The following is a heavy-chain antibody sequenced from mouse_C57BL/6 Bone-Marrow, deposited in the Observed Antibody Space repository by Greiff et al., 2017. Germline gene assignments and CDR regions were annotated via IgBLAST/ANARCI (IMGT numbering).Heavy chain of an antibody. J-gene: IGHJ4*01. V-gene: IGHV5-4*01. CDR1: GFTFSSYA. CDR2: ISDGGSYT. Sequence: EVQVVESGGGLVKPGGSLKLSCAASGFTFSSYAMSWVRQTPEKRLEWVATISDGGSYTYYPDNVKGRFTISRDNAKNNLYLQMSHLKSEDTAMXYCARWGPYYAMDYWGQGTSVTVSS. CDR3: ARWGPYYAMDY.